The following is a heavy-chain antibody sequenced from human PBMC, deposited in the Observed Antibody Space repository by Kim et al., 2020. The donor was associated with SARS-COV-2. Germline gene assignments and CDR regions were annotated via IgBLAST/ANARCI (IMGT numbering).Heavy chain of an antibody. CDR1: GGSISSSSYY. CDR3: ARHDRTTVTTYFIGSHDY. V-gene: IGHV4-39*01. D-gene: IGHD4-17*01. J-gene: IGHJ4*02. CDR2: IYYSGST. Sequence: SETLSLTCTVSGGSISSSSYYWGWIRQPPGKGLEWIGSIYYSGSTYYNPSLKSRVTISVDTSKNQFSLKLSSVTAADTAVYYCARHDRTTVTTYFIGSHDYWGQGTLVTVSS.